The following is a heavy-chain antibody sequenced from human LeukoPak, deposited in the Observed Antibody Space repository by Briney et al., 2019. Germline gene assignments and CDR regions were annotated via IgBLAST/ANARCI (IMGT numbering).Heavy chain of an antibody. V-gene: IGHV1-18*01. Sequence: ASVKVSCKASGYTFTSYGISWVRQAPGQGLEWMGWISVYNGNTNYAQKLQGRVTLTTDTSTSTAYMELRSLRSDDTAVYYCARNNYGAESDYWGQGTLVTVSS. CDR1: GYTFTSYG. CDR2: ISVYNGNT. CDR3: ARNNYGAESDY. D-gene: IGHD5-18*01. J-gene: IGHJ4*02.